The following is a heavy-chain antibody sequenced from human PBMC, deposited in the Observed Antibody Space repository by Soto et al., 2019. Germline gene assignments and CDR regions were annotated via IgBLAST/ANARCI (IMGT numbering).Heavy chain of an antibody. CDR1: GFTFSSYG. CDR3: ARERVKGRWELIGYLDY. CDR2: IWYDGSNK. D-gene: IGHD1-26*01. V-gene: IGHV3-33*01. Sequence: QVQLVESGGGVVQPGRSLRISCAASGFTFSSYGMHWVRQAPGKGLEWVAVIWYDGSNKYYADSVKGRFTISRDNSKNTLYLQMNRLRAEDTAVYYCARERVKGRWELIGYLDYWLQGTLVIVSS. J-gene: IGHJ4*02.